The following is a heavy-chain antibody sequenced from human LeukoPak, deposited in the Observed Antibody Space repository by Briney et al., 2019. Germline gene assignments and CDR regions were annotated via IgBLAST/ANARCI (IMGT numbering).Heavy chain of an antibody. Sequence: SETLSLTCTVSGDSVSSGTYYWSWVRQPPGKGLEWIGFISYSGSTNYNPSLKSRITISVDMSKNQFSLKVRSVTAADTAVYYCARGPYVWGRGTMVTVSS. J-gene: IGHJ3*01. CDR3: ARGPYV. CDR1: GDSVSSGTYY. CDR2: ISYSGST. V-gene: IGHV4-61*01.